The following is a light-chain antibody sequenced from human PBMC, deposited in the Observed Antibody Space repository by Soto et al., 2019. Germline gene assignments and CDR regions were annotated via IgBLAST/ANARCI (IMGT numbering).Light chain of an antibody. CDR3: SSYATSSSYV. V-gene: IGLV2-14*01. J-gene: IGLJ1*01. Sequence: QSVLTQPASVSGSPGQSITISCTGTSSDVGGYNYVSWYQQHPGKAPKLMIYEVTNRPSGVSTRFSGSKSGNTASLTISGLQAEDEADYYCSSYATSSSYVLGNGTKVT. CDR1: SSDVGGYNY. CDR2: EVT.